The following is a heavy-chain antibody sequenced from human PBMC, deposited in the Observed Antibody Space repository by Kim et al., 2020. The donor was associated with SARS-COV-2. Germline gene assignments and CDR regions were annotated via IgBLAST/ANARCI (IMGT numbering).Heavy chain of an antibody. CDR2: ISGSGGST. D-gene: IGHD3-16*02. V-gene: IGHV3-23*01. Sequence: GGSLRLSCAASGFTFSSYAMSWVRQAPGKGLEWVSAISGSGGSTYYADSVKGRFTISRDNSKNTLYLQMNSLRAEDTAVYYCAKGVEPYDYVWGSYRYIDYFDYWGQGTLVTVSS. J-gene: IGHJ4*02. CDR1: GFTFSSYA. CDR3: AKGVEPYDYVWGSYRYIDYFDY.